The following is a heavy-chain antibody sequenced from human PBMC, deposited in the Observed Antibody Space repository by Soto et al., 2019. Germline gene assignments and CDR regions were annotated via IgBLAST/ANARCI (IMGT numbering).Heavy chain of an antibody. J-gene: IGHJ1*01. D-gene: IGHD6-19*01. CDR3: AKEQGIGVAGTVYFQH. V-gene: IGHV3-30*18. CDR1: GFTFSSYG. CDR2: ISYDGSNK. Sequence: QVQLVESGGGVVQPGRSLRLSCAASGFTFSSYGMHWVRQAPGKGPEWVAVISYDGSNKYYADSVKGRFTISRDNSKNTLYLQMNSLRAEDTAVYYCAKEQGIGVAGTVYFQHWGQGTLVTVSS.